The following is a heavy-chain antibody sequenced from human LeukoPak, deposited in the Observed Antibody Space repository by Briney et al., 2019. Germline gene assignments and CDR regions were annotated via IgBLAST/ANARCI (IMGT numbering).Heavy chain of an antibody. D-gene: IGHD3-10*01. J-gene: IGHJ5*02. V-gene: IGHV1-8*01. CDR3: ARRRYYGSGSNNQNWFDP. CDR2: MNPNSGNT. Sequence: ASVKVSCKASGYTFTSYDINWVRQATGQGLEWMGWMNPNSGNTGYAQKFQGRVTMTRNTSISTAYIELSSLRSEDTAVYYCARRRYYGSGSNNQNWFDPWGQGTLVTVSS. CDR1: GYTFTSYD.